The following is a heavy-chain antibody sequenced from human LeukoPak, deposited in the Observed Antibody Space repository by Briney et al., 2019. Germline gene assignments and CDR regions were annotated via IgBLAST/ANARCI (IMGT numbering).Heavy chain of an antibody. Sequence: GGSLRLSCEASGFTFSAYAMTWVRQAPGKGLEWVAVISYDGSNKYYADSVKGRFTISRDNSKNTLYLQMNSLRAEDTAVYYCAKDLGIAAAGTPYFDYWGQGTLVTVSS. V-gene: IGHV3-30*18. CDR1: GFTFSAYA. D-gene: IGHD6-13*01. J-gene: IGHJ4*02. CDR2: ISYDGSNK. CDR3: AKDLGIAAAGTPYFDY.